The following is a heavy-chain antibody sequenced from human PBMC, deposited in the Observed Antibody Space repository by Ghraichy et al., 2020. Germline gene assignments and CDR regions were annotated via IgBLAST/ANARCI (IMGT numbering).Heavy chain of an antibody. CDR2: ITTSGSI. D-gene: IGHD1-26*01. V-gene: IGHV4-4*09. Sequence: SQTLSLTCTVSGGSIINYHWTWIRQPPGKGLEYIGYITTSGSINYNPSLKCRVTITVDTSNNQLSLKVSSVTAADTAVYCCATIGSSYGGAFDIWGQGTMVIVSS. CDR1: GGSIINYH. J-gene: IGHJ3*02. CDR3: ATIGSSYGGAFDI.